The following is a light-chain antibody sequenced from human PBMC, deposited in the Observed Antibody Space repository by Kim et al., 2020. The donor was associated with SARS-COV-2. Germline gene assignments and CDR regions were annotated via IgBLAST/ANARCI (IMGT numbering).Light chain of an antibody. J-gene: IGLJ3*02. CDR2: GKN. Sequence: SSELTQDPAVSVALGQTVRITCQGDSLRSCFASWFQQKPGQAPVLVIYGKNNRPSGIPDRVSGSSSGNTASLTITGAQAEDEADYYCYSRDTSGNHWVFGGGTQLTVL. V-gene: IGLV3-19*01. CDR3: YSRDTSGNHWV. CDR1: SLRSCF.